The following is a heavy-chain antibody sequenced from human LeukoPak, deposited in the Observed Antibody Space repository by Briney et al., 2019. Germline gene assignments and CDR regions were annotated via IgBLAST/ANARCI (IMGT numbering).Heavy chain of an antibody. V-gene: IGHV3-15*01. CDR3: TRDLGSGQ. CDR1: GFTFSNAW. J-gene: IGHJ4*02. D-gene: IGHD3-10*01. Sequence: GGSLRLSCTASGFTFSNAWMTWVRQAPGKGLEWVGRIRGKSEGETTDYAAPVKGRFTISRDDPTNTLYLEMNSLKTEDTAVYYCTRDLGSGQWGQGTLVIVSS. CDR2: IRGKSEGETT.